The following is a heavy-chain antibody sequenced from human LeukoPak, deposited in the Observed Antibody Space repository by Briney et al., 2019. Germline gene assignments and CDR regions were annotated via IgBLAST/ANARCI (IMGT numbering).Heavy chain of an antibody. CDR2: INHNGNVN. Sequence: GGSRRLSCAASGFTFVSYWMNWARQAPGKGLEWVASINHNGNVNYYVDSVKGRFTISRDNAKNSLYLQMSNLRVEDTAVYFCARGGGLDVWGQGATVTVSS. CDR3: ARGGGLDV. J-gene: IGHJ6*02. CDR1: GFTFVSYW. D-gene: IGHD3-16*01. V-gene: IGHV3-7*03.